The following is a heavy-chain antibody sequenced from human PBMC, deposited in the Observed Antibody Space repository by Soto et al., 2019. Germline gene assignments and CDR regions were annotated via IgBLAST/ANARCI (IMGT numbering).Heavy chain of an antibody. Sequence: SVKVSCKASGGTFSSYAVSWVRQAPGQGLEWMGGIIPIFGTANYAQKFQGRVTITADESTSTAYMELSSLRSEDTAVYYCARSTGTAMAPYYYYYYGMDVWGQGTTVTVSS. CDR1: GGTFSSYA. CDR3: ARSTGTAMAPYYYYYYGMDV. CDR2: IIPIFGTA. D-gene: IGHD5-18*01. J-gene: IGHJ6*02. V-gene: IGHV1-69*13.